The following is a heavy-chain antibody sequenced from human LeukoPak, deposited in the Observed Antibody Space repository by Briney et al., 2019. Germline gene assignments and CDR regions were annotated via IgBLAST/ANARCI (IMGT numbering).Heavy chain of an antibody. CDR2: IIPILGIA. CDR3: ARSRYYDFWSGYPIDH. D-gene: IGHD3-3*01. J-gene: IGHJ4*02. Sequence: ASVKVSCKASGGTFSSYAISWVRQAPGQGLEWMGRIIPILGIANYAQKFQGRVTITADKSTSTAYMELSSLRSEDTAVYYCARSRYYDFWSGYPIDHWGQGTLVTVSS. V-gene: IGHV1-69*04. CDR1: GGTFSSYA.